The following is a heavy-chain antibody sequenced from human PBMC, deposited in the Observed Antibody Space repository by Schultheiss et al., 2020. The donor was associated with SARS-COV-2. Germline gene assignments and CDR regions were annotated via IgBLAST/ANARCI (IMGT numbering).Heavy chain of an antibody. CDR1: GFTVSSNY. V-gene: IGHV3-9*01. D-gene: IGHD7-27*01. Sequence: GGSLRLSCAASGFTVSSNYMSWVRQAPGKGLEWVSGISWNSGSIGYADSVKGRFTISRDNAKNSLYLQMNSLRAEDTALYYCAKGFPLLTGDSSPPSNWGQGTLVTVSS. J-gene: IGHJ4*02. CDR2: ISWNSGSI. CDR3: AKGFPLLTGDSSPPSN.